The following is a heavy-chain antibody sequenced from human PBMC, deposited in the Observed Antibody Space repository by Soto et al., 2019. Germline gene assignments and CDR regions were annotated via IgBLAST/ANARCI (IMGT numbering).Heavy chain of an antibody. D-gene: IGHD6-19*01. J-gene: IGHJ6*02. CDR3: ARGLPVAVAARNTYYGMDV. CDR2: TYYRSKWYN. Sequence: QVQLQQSGPGLVKPSQTLSLTCAISGDSVSSNSAAWNWIRQSPSRGLEWLGRTYYRSKWYNDYAVSVKSRITINPDTSKNQFSLQLNSVTPEDTAVYYCARGLPVAVAARNTYYGMDVWGQGTTVTVSS. V-gene: IGHV6-1*01. CDR1: GDSVSSNSAA.